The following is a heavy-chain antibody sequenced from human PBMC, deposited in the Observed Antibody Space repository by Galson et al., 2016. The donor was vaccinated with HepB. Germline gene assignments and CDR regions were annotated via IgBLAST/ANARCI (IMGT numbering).Heavy chain of an antibody. D-gene: IGHD6-13*01. CDR3: ATPSTAVDAFDI. Sequence: SVKVSCKVSGYTLTEFPMHWVRQAPGKGLEWMGGFHPDDDETIYAQKFQGRVTMTEDTSTDTAYMELSSLRSDDTAVYFCATPSTAVDAFDIWGQGTMVTVSS. V-gene: IGHV1-24*01. J-gene: IGHJ3*02. CDR2: FHPDDDET. CDR1: GYTLTEFP.